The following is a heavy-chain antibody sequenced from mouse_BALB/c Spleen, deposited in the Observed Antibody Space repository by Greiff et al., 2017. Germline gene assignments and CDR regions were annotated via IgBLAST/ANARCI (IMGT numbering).Heavy chain of an antibody. V-gene: IGHV1-69*02. Sequence: QVQLKQPGAELVRPGASVKLSCKASGYTFTSYWINWVKQRPGQGLEWIGNIYPSDSYTNYNQKFKDKATLTVDKSSSTAYMQLSSPTSEDSAVYYCTRWLRRGYFDYWGQGTTLTVSS. CDR3: TRWLRRGYFDY. J-gene: IGHJ2*01. D-gene: IGHD2-2*01. CDR2: IYPSDSYT. CDR1: GYTFTSYW.